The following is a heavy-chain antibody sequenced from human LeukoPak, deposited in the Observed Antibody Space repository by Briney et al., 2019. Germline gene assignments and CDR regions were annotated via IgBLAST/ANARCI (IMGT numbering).Heavy chain of an antibody. D-gene: IGHD1-20*01. V-gene: IGHV3-74*01. CDR1: GFTFNAHW. Sequence: PGGSLRLSCAASGFTFNAHWMPWVRQTPEKGLVWLSRINTDGSTTNYADAVKGRFTISRDNAKDTLYLQMNSLRVEDTAVYYCARDLNWNQADYWGQGSLVTVSS. J-gene: IGHJ4*02. CDR2: INTDGSTT. CDR3: ARDLNWNQADY.